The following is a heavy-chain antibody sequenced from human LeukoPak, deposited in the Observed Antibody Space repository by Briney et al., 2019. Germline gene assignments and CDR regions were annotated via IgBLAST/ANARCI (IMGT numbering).Heavy chain of an antibody. J-gene: IGHJ4*02. CDR1: GESFSGYY. Sequence: SETLSLTCAVYGESFSGYYWTWIRQPPGKGLEWIGEINHSGSTTYNPSLKSRVTISINTSQNQFSLKLNSVTAADTAVYYCARATEPYSSNWFYNYWGQGTLVTVSS. D-gene: IGHD6-13*01. V-gene: IGHV4-34*01. CDR3: ARATEPYSSNWFYNY. CDR2: INHSGST.